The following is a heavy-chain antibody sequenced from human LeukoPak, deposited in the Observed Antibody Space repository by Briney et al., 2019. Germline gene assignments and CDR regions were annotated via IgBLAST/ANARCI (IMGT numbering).Heavy chain of an antibody. Sequence: ASVKVSCRASGYTFTSYGISWVRQAPGQGLEWMGWISGYNGNTNYAQKFQGRVTMTTDTSTSTAYMELRSLRSDDTAVYYCARDRDNWFDPWGQGTLVTVSS. V-gene: IGHV1-18*01. J-gene: IGHJ5*02. CDR1: GYTFTSYG. CDR3: ARDRDNWFDP. CDR2: ISGYNGNT.